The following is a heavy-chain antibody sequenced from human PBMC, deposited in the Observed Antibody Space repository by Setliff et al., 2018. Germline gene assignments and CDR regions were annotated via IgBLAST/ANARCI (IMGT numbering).Heavy chain of an antibody. D-gene: IGHD3-22*01. CDR1: GYSFTSYF. CDR3: ARVALESNDSSGYYSGENYYYGMDV. V-gene: IGHV1-46*01. J-gene: IGHJ6*02. Sequence: ASVKVSCKASGYSFTSYFIHWVRQAPGQGLEWMGIINPSGGSTSYAQKFQGRVTMTRDTSTSTVYMELSSLRSEDTAVYYCARVALESNDSSGYYSGENYYYGMDVWGQGTTVTVSS. CDR2: INPSGGST.